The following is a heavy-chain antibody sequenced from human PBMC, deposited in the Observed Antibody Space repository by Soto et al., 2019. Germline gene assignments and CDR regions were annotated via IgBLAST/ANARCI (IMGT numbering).Heavy chain of an antibody. Sequence: EVQLVESGGGLVQPGGSLRLSCAASGFTIGDYWMSWVRQAPGKGLEWVANIKEDGSEKYYEDSVKGRFTISRDSAKNSLYLQMNSLRGEDTAVYYCARTIVVVVPDNFDHWGQGTLVTVSS. CDR2: IKEDGSEK. V-gene: IGHV3-7*01. J-gene: IGHJ4*02. D-gene: IGHD3-22*01. CDR3: ARTIVVVVPDNFDH. CDR1: GFTIGDYW.